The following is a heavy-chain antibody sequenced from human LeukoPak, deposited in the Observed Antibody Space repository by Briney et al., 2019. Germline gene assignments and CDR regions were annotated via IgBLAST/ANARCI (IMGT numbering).Heavy chain of an antibody. CDR1: GYTFTSYD. D-gene: IGHD3-3*01. J-gene: IGHJ5*02. Sequence: ASVKVSCKASGYTFTSYDINWVRQATGQGLEWMGWMNPNSGNTGYAQKFQGRVTMSRNTSISTAYMELSSLRSEDTAVYYCARQRGITIFGVALNNWFDPWGQGTLVTVSS. V-gene: IGHV1-8*01. CDR3: ARQRGITIFGVALNNWFDP. CDR2: MNPNSGNT.